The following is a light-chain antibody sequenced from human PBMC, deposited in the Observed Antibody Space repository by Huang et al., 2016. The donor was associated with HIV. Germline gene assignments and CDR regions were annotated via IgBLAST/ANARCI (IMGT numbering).Light chain of an antibody. CDR2: AAS. J-gene: IGKJ5*01. V-gene: IGKV1-27*01. CDR3: QKYNSAPIT. Sequence: DIQMTQSPSSLSASVGDRVTISCRASQGSRKYLAWYHQKPGTVPKLLLYAASTLHAGGQSRFSGSGSGKEFTLTISSLQPEDVATYYCQKYNSAPITFGQGTRLEIK. CDR1: QGSRKY.